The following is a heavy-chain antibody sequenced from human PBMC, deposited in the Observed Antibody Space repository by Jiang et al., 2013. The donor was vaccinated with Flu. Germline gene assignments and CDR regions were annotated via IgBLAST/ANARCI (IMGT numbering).Heavy chain of an antibody. Sequence: VQLVESGGGLIQSGGSLRLSCAASGHTVSRSYITWVRQAPGKGLEWVSFIDIDGSSYYADSVKGRFTISRDNSKNTVYLQMSSLRPEDTAVYFCARDHWYCGPKCDHAFDVWGQGTMVTVS. CDR3: ARDHWYCGPKCDHAFDV. CDR2: IDIDGSS. D-gene: IGHD2-21*01. V-gene: IGHV3-53*01. CDR1: GHTVSRSY. J-gene: IGHJ3*01.